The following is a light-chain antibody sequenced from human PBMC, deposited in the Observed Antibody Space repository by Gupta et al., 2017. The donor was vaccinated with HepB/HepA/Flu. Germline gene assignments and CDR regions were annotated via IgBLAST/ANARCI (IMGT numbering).Light chain of an antibody. V-gene: IGLV1-40*01. J-gene: IGLJ2*01. Sequence: QSVMPQPPSVSVAPGQRVTISCTGSSSNIGAGYDVHWYQQLPGTAPKLLIYGNSNRPSGVPDRFSGSKSGTSASLAITGLQAEDEADYYCQSYDSSLSAYVVFGGGTKLTVL. CDR3: QSYDSSLSAYVV. CDR1: SSNIGAGYD. CDR2: GNS.